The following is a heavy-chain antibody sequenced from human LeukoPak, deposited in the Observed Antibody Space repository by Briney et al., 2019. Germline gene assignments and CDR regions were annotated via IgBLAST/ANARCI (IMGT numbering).Heavy chain of an antibody. V-gene: IGHV1-8*01. CDR1: GYTFTSYD. CDR2: MNPNSGDT. D-gene: IGHD5-18*01. CDR3: ARLPRLLWGTASVDY. Sequence: ASVKVSCKASGYTFTSYDINWVRQATGQGLEWMGWMNPNSGDTGCAQKFQGRVTMTRNTSISTAYMELSSLRSEDTAVYYCARLPRLLWGTASVDYWGQGTLVTVSS. J-gene: IGHJ4*02.